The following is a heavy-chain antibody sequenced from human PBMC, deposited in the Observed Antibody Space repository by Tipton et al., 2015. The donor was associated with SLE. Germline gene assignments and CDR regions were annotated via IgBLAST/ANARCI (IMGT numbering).Heavy chain of an antibody. J-gene: IGHJ4*02. Sequence: SLRLSCAASGFTFSLYAMSWVRQTPGKGLEWVSAISASGSNTYFTDSVKGRCTISRDNHKNTLFLKMNSLTADDTAVCYCAKKSAHFDWLSLPHYFDYWGRGTQVTVS. CDR3: AKKSAHFDWLSLPHYFDY. CDR1: GFTFSLYA. V-gene: IGHV3-23*01. CDR2: ISASGSNT. D-gene: IGHD3-9*01.